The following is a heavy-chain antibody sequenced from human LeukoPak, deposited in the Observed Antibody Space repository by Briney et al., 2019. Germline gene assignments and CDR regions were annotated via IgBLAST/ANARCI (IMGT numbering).Heavy chain of an antibody. CDR3: AREGIAAAGTGAYNWFDP. Sequence: PSETLSLTCAVYGGSFSGYYWSWIRQPPGKGLEWIGEINHSGSTNYNPSLKSRVTISVDTSKNQFSLKLSSVTAADTAVYYCAREGIAAAGTGAYNWFDPWGQGTLVTVSS. CDR2: INHSGST. D-gene: IGHD6-13*01. CDR1: GGSFSGYY. V-gene: IGHV4-34*01. J-gene: IGHJ5*02.